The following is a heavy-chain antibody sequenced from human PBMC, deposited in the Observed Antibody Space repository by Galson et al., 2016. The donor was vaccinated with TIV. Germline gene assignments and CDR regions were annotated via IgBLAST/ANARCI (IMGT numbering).Heavy chain of an antibody. CDR3: ARERTSVVGRSLDF. Sequence: SLRLSCAASSFIFSGHAMHWVRQAPGKGLEWVALISYDGNSKYYADSVRGRFTISRDNSKTTLYLQMNGLRREDTGIYYCARERTSVVGRSLDFWGQGTVVTVSS. CDR2: ISYDGNSK. J-gene: IGHJ4*02. V-gene: IGHV3-30-3*01. D-gene: IGHD2-15*01. CDR1: SFIFSGHA.